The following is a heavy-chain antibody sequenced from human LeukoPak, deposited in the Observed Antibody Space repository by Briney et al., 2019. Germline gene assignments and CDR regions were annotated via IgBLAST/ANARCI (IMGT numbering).Heavy chain of an antibody. D-gene: IGHD3-10*01. CDR3: ARRGGYYGSGKTYWFDP. Sequence: NTSETLSLTCTVSGGSISSSSYYWGWIRQPPGKGLEWIGTIYYSGSAYYNPSLKSRVTISVDTSNNQFSLKLSSVTAADTAVYYCARRGGYYGSGKTYWFDPWGQGTLVTVSS. CDR1: GGSISSSSYY. J-gene: IGHJ5*02. CDR2: IYYSGSA. V-gene: IGHV4-39*01.